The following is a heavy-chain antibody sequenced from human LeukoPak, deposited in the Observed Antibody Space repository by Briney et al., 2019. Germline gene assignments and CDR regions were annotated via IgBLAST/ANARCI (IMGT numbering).Heavy chain of an antibody. V-gene: IGHV3-30*18. CDR2: ISYDGSNK. Sequence: PGGSLRLSCAASGXTFSSYGMHWVRQAPGKGLEWVAVISYDGSNKYYADSVKGRFTISRDNSKNTLYLQMNSLRAEDTAVYYCAKVGGTTTVGDYWGQGTLVTVSS. D-gene: IGHD4-23*01. J-gene: IGHJ4*02. CDR1: GXTFSSYG. CDR3: AKVGGTTTVGDY.